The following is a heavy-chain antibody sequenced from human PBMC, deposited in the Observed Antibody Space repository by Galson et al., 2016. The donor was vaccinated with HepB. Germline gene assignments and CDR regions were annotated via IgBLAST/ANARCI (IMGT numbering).Heavy chain of an antibody. CDR3: ASASYFYGPGSYYP. J-gene: IGHJ5*02. Sequence: SETLSLTCVVSGGSFSSYSWSWIRQTPGKGLEWIGEINHSGSSHHNPSLKSRAIILLDTSKNHFSLRLSSVTAADTAVYYCASASYFYGPGSYYPVGQGTLLTVSS. V-gene: IGHV4-34*04. CDR2: INHSGSS. D-gene: IGHD3-10*01. CDR1: GGSFSSYS.